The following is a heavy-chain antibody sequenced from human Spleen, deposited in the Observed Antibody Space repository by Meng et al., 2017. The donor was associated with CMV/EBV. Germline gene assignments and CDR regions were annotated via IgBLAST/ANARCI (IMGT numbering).Heavy chain of an antibody. D-gene: IGHD4-11*01. CDR1: EFTFSSYG. CDR3: AKEKYSDYFLMVI. J-gene: IGHJ4*02. Sequence: GGSLRLSCAASEFTFSSYGMHWVRQAPGKGLEWVTFIQYDGSTKYYADSVKGRFTISRDNSKNTLYLQMNSLRAEDTAVYYCAKEKYSDYFLMVIWGQGTLVTVSS. CDR2: IQYDGSTK. V-gene: IGHV3-30*02.